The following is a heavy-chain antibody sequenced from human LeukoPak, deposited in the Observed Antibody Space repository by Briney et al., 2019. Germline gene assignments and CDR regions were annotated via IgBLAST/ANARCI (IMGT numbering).Heavy chain of an antibody. J-gene: IGHJ4*02. CDR1: GGSISSGGYS. Sequence: PSQTLSLTCAVSGGSISSGGYSWSWIRRPPGKGLEWIGYVYHSGSTYYNPSLKSRVTISVDRSKNQFSLKLSSVTAADTAVYYCARGGLGSGYYHDYWGQGTLVTVSS. V-gene: IGHV4-30-2*01. D-gene: IGHD3-22*01. CDR2: VYHSGST. CDR3: ARGGLGSGYYHDY.